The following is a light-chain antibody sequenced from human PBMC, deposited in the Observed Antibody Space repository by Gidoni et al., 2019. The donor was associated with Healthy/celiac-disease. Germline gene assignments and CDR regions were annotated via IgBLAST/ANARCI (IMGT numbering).Light chain of an antibody. J-gene: IGKJ4*01. CDR1: QRISSRY. CDR2: GAS. CDR3: QQYGSSPLT. Sequence: EILLTQYPGTLSVSTGERATLSCRASQRISSRYLAWYQQKPGQAPRLLIYGASSRATGITDRFSGSGSGTDFTLTISRLEPEDFAVYYCQQYGSSPLTFGGGTKVEIK. V-gene: IGKV3-20*01.